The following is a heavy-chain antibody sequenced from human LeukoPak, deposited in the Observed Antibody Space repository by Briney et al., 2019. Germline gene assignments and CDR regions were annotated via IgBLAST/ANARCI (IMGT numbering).Heavy chain of an antibody. CDR1: GGSISSGDYY. D-gene: IGHD6-13*01. Sequence: NPSETLSLTCTVSGGSISSGDYYWSWIRQPAGKGLEWIGRIYTSGSTNYNPSLKSRVTISVDTSKNQFSLKLSSVTAADTAVYYCARATRLSSSTLLGVSVYYYYYMDVWGKGTTVTVSS. CDR2: IYTSGST. CDR3: ARATRLSSSTLLGVSVYYYYYMDV. J-gene: IGHJ6*03. V-gene: IGHV4-61*02.